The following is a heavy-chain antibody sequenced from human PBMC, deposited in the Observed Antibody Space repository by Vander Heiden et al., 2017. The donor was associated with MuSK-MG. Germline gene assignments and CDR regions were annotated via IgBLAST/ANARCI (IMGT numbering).Heavy chain of an antibody. V-gene: IGHV3-33*06. Sequence: QVQLVESGGGVVQPGRSLRLSCAASGFTFSSYGMHWVRQAPGKGLGWVAVIGYDGSNKYYADSVKGRFTIARDNSKNTLYLQRNRLRAEETAVYYCAKEYCSGGSGYYYYYYYMDVWGKGTTVTVYS. D-gene: IGHD2-15*01. CDR3: AKEYCSGGSGYYYYYYYMDV. J-gene: IGHJ6*03. CDR2: IGYDGSNK. CDR1: GFTFSSYG.